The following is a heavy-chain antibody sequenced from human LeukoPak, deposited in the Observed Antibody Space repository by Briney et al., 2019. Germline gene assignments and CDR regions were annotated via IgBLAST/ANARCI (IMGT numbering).Heavy chain of an antibody. V-gene: IGHV3-74*01. J-gene: IGHJ4*02. CDR3: AREIIVGATVDY. CDR1: GFTFNNYN. Sequence: PGGSLRLSCAASGFTFNNYNMNWVRQAPGKGLVWVSRINSDGNSASYADSVKGRFSISRDNAKDTLHLQMNSLRVEDTAVYYCAREIIVGATVDYWGQGTLVTVSS. D-gene: IGHD1-26*01. CDR2: INSDGNSA.